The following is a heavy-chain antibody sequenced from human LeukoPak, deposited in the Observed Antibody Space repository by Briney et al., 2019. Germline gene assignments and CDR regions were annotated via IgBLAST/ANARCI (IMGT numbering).Heavy chain of an antibody. D-gene: IGHD6-13*01. V-gene: IGHV3-7*01. Sequence: GGSLRLSCAASGFTFSGYGMHWVRQAPGKGLEWVANIKQDGSEKYYVDSVKGRFTISRDNAKNSLYLQMNSLRAEDTAVYYCARDQWQQLIHWGQGTLVTVSS. CDR3: ARDQWQQLIH. J-gene: IGHJ4*02. CDR1: GFTFSGYG. CDR2: IKQDGSEK.